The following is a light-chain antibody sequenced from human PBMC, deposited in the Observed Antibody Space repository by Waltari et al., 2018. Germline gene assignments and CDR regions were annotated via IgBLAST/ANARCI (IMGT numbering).Light chain of an antibody. CDR1: QSISSY. CDR2: AAS. V-gene: IGKV1-39*01. Sequence: DIQMTQSPSSLSASVGDRVTITCRASQSISSYLNWYQQKPGKAPKLLICAASSLQSGVPSRFSGSGSGTDFTLTISSLQPEDFATYYCQKSYSHTWTFGQGTKVEIK. CDR3: QKSYSHTWT. J-gene: IGKJ1*01.